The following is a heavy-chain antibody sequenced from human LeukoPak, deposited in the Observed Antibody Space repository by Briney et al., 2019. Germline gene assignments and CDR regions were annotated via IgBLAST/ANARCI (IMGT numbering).Heavy chain of an antibody. V-gene: IGHV3-74*01. CDR1: GFSFSSYW. Sequence: GGSLRLSCAASGFSFSSYWMHWVRHAPRKGLVWVSRINSDGSSTSYADSVKGRFTISRDNAKNTLYLQMNSLRAEDTAVYYCARVYAVGVSRGHFDYWGQGTLVTVSS. CDR2: INSDGSST. D-gene: IGHD3-16*01. J-gene: IGHJ4*02. CDR3: ARVYAVGVSRGHFDY.